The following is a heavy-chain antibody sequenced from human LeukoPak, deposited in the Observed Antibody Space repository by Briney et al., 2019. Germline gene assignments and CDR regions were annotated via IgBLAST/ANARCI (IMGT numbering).Heavy chain of an antibody. CDR3: AKPSSGRVHDAFDT. CDR2: IRYDGSNK. V-gene: IGHV3-30*02. Sequence: PGGSLSLSCAASGFSVSSYGMRWVRQAPGKGLEWVAFIRYDGSNKYYADSVNGRFTISRDNSKNTTYLQMNSLSADDTAVYYCAKPSSGRVHDAFDTWGQGTMVTVSS. CDR1: GFSVSSYG. J-gene: IGHJ3*02. D-gene: IGHD6-25*01.